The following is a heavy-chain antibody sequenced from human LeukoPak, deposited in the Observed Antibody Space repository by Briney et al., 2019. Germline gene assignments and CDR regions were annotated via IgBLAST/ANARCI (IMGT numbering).Heavy chain of an antibody. Sequence: PSETLSLTCTVSGGSISSSSYYWGWIRQPPGKGLEWIGSIYYSGSTYYNPSLKSRVTISVDTSKNQFSLKLSSVTAADTAVYYCARDLLELLGPGLWFGDSKGGDAFDIWGQGTMVTVSS. CDR3: ARDLLELLGPGLWFGDSKGGDAFDI. J-gene: IGHJ3*02. D-gene: IGHD3-10*01. V-gene: IGHV4-39*07. CDR1: GGSISSSSYY. CDR2: IYYSGST.